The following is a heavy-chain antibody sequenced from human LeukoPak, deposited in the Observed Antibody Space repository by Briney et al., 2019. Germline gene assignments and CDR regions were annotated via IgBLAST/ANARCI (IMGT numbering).Heavy chain of an antibody. V-gene: IGHV3-21*01. CDR2: ISSSSSSYI. D-gene: IGHD1-14*01. Sequence: GGSLRLSCAASGFTFSSYSMNWVRQAPGEGLEWVSSISSSSSSYIYYADSVKGRFTISRDNAKNSLYLQMNSLRAEDTAVYYCARESRTLNLDYWGQGTLVTVSS. J-gene: IGHJ4*02. CDR3: ARESRTLNLDY. CDR1: GFTFSSYS.